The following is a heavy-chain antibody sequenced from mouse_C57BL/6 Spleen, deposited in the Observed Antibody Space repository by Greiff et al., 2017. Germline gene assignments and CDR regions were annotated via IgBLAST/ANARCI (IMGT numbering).Heavy chain of an antibody. CDR2: IDPETGGP. V-gene: IGHV1-15*01. D-gene: IGHD4-1*01. CDR3: TRRWDDY. J-gene: IGHJ2*01. CDR1: GYTFTDYE. Sequence: VQLQQSGAELVRPGASVTLSCKASGYTFTDYEMHWVKQTPVHGLEWIGAIDPETGGPAYNQKFKGKAILTADKSSSTAYMELRSLTSEDSAVYYCTRRWDDYWGQGTTLTVSS.